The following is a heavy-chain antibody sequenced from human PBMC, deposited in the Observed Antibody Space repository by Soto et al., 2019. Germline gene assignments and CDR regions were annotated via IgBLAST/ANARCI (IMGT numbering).Heavy chain of an antibody. V-gene: IGHV1-69*01. CDR3: ARDRDTAMVLGYYYGMDV. J-gene: IGHJ6*02. CDR2: IIPIFGTA. D-gene: IGHD5-18*01. Sequence: VQLVQSGAEVKKPGSSVKVSCKASGGTFSSYAISWVRQAPGQGLEWMGGIIPIFGTANYAQKFQGRVTITADESTSTAYMELSSLRSEDTAVYYCARDRDTAMVLGYYYGMDVWGQGTTVTVSS. CDR1: GGTFSSYA.